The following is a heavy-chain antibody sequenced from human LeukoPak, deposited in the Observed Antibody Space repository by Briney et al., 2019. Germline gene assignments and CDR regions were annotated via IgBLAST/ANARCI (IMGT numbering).Heavy chain of an antibody. V-gene: IGHV3-49*04. J-gene: IGHJ4*02. Sequence: GSLRLSCTASGFTFGDYAMSWVRQAPGKGLEWVGFIRSKAYGGTTEYAASVKGRFTISRDDSKSIAYLQMNSLKTEDTAVYYCTREQQLVLSPFDYWGQGTLVTVSS. CDR1: GFTFGDYA. CDR2: IRSKAYGGTT. CDR3: TREQQLVLSPFDY. D-gene: IGHD6-13*01.